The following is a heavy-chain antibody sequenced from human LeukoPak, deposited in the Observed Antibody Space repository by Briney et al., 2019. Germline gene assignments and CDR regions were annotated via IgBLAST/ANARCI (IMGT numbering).Heavy chain of an antibody. V-gene: IGHV1-18*01. CDR1: GYIFNTYG. D-gene: IGHD6-13*01. J-gene: IGHJ4*02. Sequence: GASVKVSCKASGYIFNTYGISWVRQAPGQGLEWMGWISVYNGSTNYAEKFQDRVTMTTDTSTNTAYMELRSLRSDDTAVYYCAGDLIRAADFDFWGQGTLVTVSS. CDR3: AGDLIRAADFDF. CDR2: ISVYNGST.